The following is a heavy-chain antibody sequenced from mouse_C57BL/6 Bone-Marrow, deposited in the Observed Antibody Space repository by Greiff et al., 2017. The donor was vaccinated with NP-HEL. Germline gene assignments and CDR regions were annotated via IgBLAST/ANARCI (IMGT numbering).Heavy chain of an antibody. Sequence: VQLQESGPELVKPGASVKISCKASGYAFSSSWMNWVKQRPGKGLEWIGRIYPGDGDTNYNGKFKGKATLTADKSSSTAYMQLSSLTSEDSAVYFCARGYYYGSSRFAYWGQGTLVTVSA. CDR1: GYAFSSSW. V-gene: IGHV1-82*01. CDR2: IYPGDGDT. D-gene: IGHD1-1*01. J-gene: IGHJ3*01. CDR3: ARGYYYGSSRFAY.